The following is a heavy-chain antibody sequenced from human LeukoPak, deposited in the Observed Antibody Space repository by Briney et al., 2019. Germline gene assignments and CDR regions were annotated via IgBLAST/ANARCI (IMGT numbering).Heavy chain of an antibody. CDR1: GFTFSSYW. Sequence: GGSLRLSCAASGFTFSSYWMHWVRQAPGKGLVWVSRISDGGSTTTYADSVKGRFTISRDNAKNTLYLQMNGLRAEDTAVYYCARGAGGAFDYWGQGTLVTVSS. V-gene: IGHV3-74*01. CDR2: ISDGGSTT. J-gene: IGHJ4*02. D-gene: IGHD3-10*01. CDR3: ARGAGGAFDY.